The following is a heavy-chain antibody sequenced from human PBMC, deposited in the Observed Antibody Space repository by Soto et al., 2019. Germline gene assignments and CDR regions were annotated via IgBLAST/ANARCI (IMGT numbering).Heavy chain of an antibody. CDR1: GFTFSGYA. D-gene: IGHD3-22*01. V-gene: IGHV3-23*01. CDR2: ISNSGDRT. J-gene: IGHJ4*02. CDR3: IQGYFYDA. Sequence: EVQLLESGGGLVQPAGSLRLSCAASGFTFSGYAMSWVRQAPGKGLEWVSSISNSGDRTFYADSVEGRFTISRDNSKNTLYLEMNSLRAGDTAIYYCIQGYFYDAWGQGTLVTVSS.